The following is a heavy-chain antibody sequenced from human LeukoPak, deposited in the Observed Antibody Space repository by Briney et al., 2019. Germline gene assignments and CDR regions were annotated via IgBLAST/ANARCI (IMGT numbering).Heavy chain of an antibody. D-gene: IGHD6-6*01. Sequence: GGSLRLSCAVSGLTFSDHKVDWVRQAPGKGLEWVGRIRNKANRDTTEYAASVKGRFTISRDNSKNTLYLQMNSLRAEDTAVYYCAKIEIFSSIAARPRDYWGQGTLVTVSS. V-gene: IGHV3-72*01. CDR3: AKIEIFSSIAARPRDY. CDR1: GLTFSDHK. CDR2: IRNKANRDTT. J-gene: IGHJ4*02.